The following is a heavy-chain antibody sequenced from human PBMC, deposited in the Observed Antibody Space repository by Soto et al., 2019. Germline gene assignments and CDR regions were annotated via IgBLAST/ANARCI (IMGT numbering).Heavy chain of an antibody. CDR2: IDAGNGNT. Sequence: GASVKVSCKASGYTFTRNAIHWVRQAPGQRLEWIGKIDAGNGNTKYSEKFQGRVTITRDTSASAAYMELSTLRVEDTAVYYCATVPHDFGDYNWFDPWGQGTLVTVSS. J-gene: IGHJ5*02. D-gene: IGHD4-17*01. CDR3: ATVPHDFGDYNWFDP. CDR1: GYTFTRNA. V-gene: IGHV1-3*01.